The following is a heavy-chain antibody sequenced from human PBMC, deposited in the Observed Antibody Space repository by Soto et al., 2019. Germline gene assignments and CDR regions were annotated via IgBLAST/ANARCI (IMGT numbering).Heavy chain of an antibody. CDR2: ISQVGSNK. J-gene: IGHJ5*02. CDR1: GFTFTTYA. D-gene: IGHD2-15*01. CDR3: VRGGGGGLFDP. V-gene: IGHV3-30-3*01. Sequence: GGSLRLSCAASGFTFTTYAMYWIRQAPGKGLEWVASISQVGSNKYYTDSVKGRFTISRDNSENTVYLQMNSLTPEDTAIYYCVRGGGGGLFDPWGQGAMVTVS.